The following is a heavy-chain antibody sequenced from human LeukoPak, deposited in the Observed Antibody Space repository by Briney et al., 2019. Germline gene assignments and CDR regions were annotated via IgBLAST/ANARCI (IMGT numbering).Heavy chain of an antibody. CDR2: ISHSGST. J-gene: IGHJ5*02. Sequence: SETLSLTCAVYGGSFSGYYWSWIRQPPGKGLEWIGEISHSGSTNYNPSLKSRVTISVDTSKNQFSLKLSSVTAADTAVYYCARETSSVNWFEPWGQGTLVTVSS. D-gene: IGHD4-17*01. V-gene: IGHV4-34*01. CDR3: ARETSSVNWFEP. CDR1: GGSFSGYY.